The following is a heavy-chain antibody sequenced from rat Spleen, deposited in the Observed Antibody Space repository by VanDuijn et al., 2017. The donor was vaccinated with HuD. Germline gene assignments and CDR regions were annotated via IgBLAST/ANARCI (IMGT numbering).Heavy chain of an antibody. CDR3: ARRHYGYTDYFDY. D-gene: IGHD1-9*01. J-gene: IGHJ2*01. CDR1: GFTFSNYG. V-gene: IGHV5-29*01. CDR2: ISSDGGRN. Sequence: EVQLVESGGGLVQPGRSMKLSCAASGFTFSNYGLAWVRQAPTKGLEWVATISSDGGRNFYRDSVKGRFTISRDNAKSSLYLQMDSLRSEYTATYYCARRHYGYTDYFDYWGQGVMVTVSS.